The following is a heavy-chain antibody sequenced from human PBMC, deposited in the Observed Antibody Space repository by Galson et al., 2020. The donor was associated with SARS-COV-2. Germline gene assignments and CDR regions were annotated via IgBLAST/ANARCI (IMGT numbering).Heavy chain of an antibody. Sequence: GESLKISCAASGFTFSDYYMSWIRQAPGKGLEWVSYISSSGSTIYYADSVKGRFTISRDNAKNSLYLQMNSLRAEDTAVYYCAGGRVAAVAGTSSCCYGMDVWGQGTTVTVS. CDR2: ISSSGSTI. V-gene: IGHV3-11*01. J-gene: IGHJ6*02. CDR3: AGGRVAAVAGTSSCCYGMDV. D-gene: IGHD6-19*01. CDR1: GFTFSDYY.